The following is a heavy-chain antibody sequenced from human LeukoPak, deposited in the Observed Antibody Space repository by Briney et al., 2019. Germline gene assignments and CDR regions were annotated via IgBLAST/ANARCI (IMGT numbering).Heavy chain of an antibody. CDR1: GFTXKDXX. J-gene: IGHJ4*02. V-gene: IGHV3-20*03. CDR2: INWSGGSK. Sequence: GFTXKDXXXSWVRHAPGKXXXXVSGINWSGGSKVHGDSMMGRVTISRDNAKNSLYLQMYSLRAEDTALYYCVRDRPSGFYFDAWGQGTLVTVSS. CDR3: VRDRPSGFYFDA. D-gene: IGHD3-10*01.